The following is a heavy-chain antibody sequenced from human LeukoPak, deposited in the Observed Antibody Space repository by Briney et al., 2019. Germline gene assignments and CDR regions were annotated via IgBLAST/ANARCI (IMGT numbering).Heavy chain of an antibody. CDR3: SRNGLFDFDY. CDR1: RFAFDDFS. CDR2: IRRRAYGGAA. D-gene: IGHD2-21*01. V-gene: IGHV3-49*04. Sequence: GGSLRLSCTTSRFAFDDFSMTWVRQPAGKGLEWVGFIRRRAYGGAAEYPASVKGRFIISRDDSKGIAYLQMNSLKTEDTAVYYCSRNGLFDFDYWGQGSRVIVSP. J-gene: IGHJ4*02.